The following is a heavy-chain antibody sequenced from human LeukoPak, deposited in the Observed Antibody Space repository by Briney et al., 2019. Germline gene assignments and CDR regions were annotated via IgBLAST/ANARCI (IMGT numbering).Heavy chain of an antibody. CDR1: GFTFTSVS. Sequence: GGSLRLPCVTSGFTFTSVSMSWVRQAPGKGLEWVAFIGHVAGDIFYGDSVKGRFNISRDDAKGSVYLQMNSLTVDDTAVYFCARDPYTGSMFDYWGHGTLVTVSS. D-gene: IGHD1-1*01. CDR2: IGHVAGDI. V-gene: IGHV3-21*01. J-gene: IGHJ4*01. CDR3: ARDPYTGSMFDY.